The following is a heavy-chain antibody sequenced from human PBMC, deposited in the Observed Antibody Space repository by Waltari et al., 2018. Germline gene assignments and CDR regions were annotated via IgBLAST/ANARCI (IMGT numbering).Heavy chain of an antibody. D-gene: IGHD6-19*01. CDR3: AKDIHRWAVAGPFDY. CDR1: GFTFSSYG. Sequence: QVQLVESGGGVVQPGGSLRLSCAASGFTFSSYGMHWVRQAPGKGLGWVAFIRYDGSNKYYADSVKCRFTISRDNSKNTLYLQMNSLRAEDTAVYYCAKDIHRWAVAGPFDYWGQGTLVTVSS. J-gene: IGHJ4*02. V-gene: IGHV3-30*02. CDR2: IRYDGSNK.